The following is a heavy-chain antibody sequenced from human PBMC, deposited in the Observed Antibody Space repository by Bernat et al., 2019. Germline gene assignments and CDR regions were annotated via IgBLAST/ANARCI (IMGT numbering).Heavy chain of an antibody. Sequence: EVQLVESGGGLVQPGRSLRLSCAASGFTFDDYAMHWVRQAPGKGLEWVSGISWNSGSIGYVDSLKGRFTISRDNAKNSLYLQMNSLRAEDTAVYYCARDCSSTSCLRGGFDPWGQGTLVTVSS. CDR2: ISWNSGSI. CDR1: GFTFDDYA. D-gene: IGHD2-2*01. J-gene: IGHJ5*02. V-gene: IGHV3-9*01. CDR3: ARDCSSTSCLRGGFDP.